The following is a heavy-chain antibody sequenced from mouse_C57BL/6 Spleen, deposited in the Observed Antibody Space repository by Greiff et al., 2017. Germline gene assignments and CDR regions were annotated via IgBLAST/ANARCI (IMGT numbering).Heavy chain of an antibody. CDR3: ARPFYYGSSYDYAMDY. V-gene: IGHV1-54*01. CDR2: INPGSGGT. D-gene: IGHD1-1*01. Sequence: QVHVKQSGAELVRPGTSVTVSCKASGYAFTNYFIEWVKQRPGQGLEWIGVINPGSGGTNYNEKFKGKATLTADKSSSTAYMQLSSLTSEDSAVYFCARPFYYGSSYDYAMDYWGQGTSVTVSS. J-gene: IGHJ4*01. CDR1: GYAFTNYF.